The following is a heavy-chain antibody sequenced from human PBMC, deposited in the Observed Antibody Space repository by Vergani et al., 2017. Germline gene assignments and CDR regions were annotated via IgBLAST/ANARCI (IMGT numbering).Heavy chain of an antibody. D-gene: IGHD3-9*01. Sequence: QVQVVQSGAEVKKSGASVKVSCKTSGYTFSNYYMHWVRQAPGQGLEWMGIINPSGGHTNYAQKFQGRVTMTRDPSTSTVYMELSSLRSEDTAIYYCARGDDGILTGYRYWGQGTLVTVSA. J-gene: IGHJ4*02. CDR1: GYTFSNYY. CDR2: INPSGGHT. CDR3: ARGDDGILTGYRY. V-gene: IGHV1-46*03.